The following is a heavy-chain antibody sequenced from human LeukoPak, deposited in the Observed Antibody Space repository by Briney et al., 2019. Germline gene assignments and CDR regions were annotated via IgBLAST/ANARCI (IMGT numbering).Heavy chain of an antibody. V-gene: IGHV1-8*01. CDR1: GYTFTNYD. D-gene: IGHD2-2*01. CDR2: MNPNSGNT. J-gene: IGHJ5*02. Sequence: GASVKVSCKTSGYTFTNYDINWVRQATGQGLEWMGWMNPNSGNTGYAQKFQGRVTMTRNTSISTAYMELSSLRSEDTAVYYCAGPHCGSLAAHPPEWFAPGAQGPWVPFP. CDR3: AGPHCGSLAAHPPEWFAP.